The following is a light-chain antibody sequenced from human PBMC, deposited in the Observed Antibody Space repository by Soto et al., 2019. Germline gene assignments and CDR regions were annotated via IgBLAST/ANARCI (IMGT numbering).Light chain of an antibody. CDR3: QLSTNWTRWT. J-gene: IGKJ1*01. V-gene: IGKV3-15*01. CDR2: GAS. Sequence: EIVVTQSPATLSVSAGERATLSCRASQIFSSSLAWYQQKPGQPPRLLIYGASTRAAGVPARFSGSVSGTEFTLTISSLQSEDIPVYYCQLSTNWTRWTFGQGTNVDNK. CDR1: QIFSSS.